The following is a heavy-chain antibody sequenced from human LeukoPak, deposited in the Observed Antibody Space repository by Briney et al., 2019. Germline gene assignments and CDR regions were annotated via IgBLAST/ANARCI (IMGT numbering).Heavy chain of an antibody. CDR1: GGSFSGYY. CDR2: IYTTGST. D-gene: IGHD6-13*01. CDR3: ARTHSSRYNWFDP. J-gene: IGHJ5*02. V-gene: IGHV4-59*10. Sequence: SETLSLTCAVYGGSFSGYYWSWIRQPAGKGLEWIGRIYTTGSTNYNPSLKSRVTMSVDTSKNQFSLTLSSVTAADTAVYYCARTHSSRYNWFDPWGQGTLVTVSS.